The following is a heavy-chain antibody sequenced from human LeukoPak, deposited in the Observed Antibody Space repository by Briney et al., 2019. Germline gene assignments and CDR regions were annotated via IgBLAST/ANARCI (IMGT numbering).Heavy chain of an antibody. J-gene: IGHJ6*03. CDR2: LYPGVST. CDR1: GGPIYSYY. V-gene: IGHV4-4*07. D-gene: IGHD3-22*01. Sequence: SETLSLTCTVSGGPIYSYYWSWIRQTAGKGLDWIGRLYPGVSTNYNPSLKSRVTVSVDTSKNQFALKLSAVAAADTAVYYCARLKFYDSTGYSPGHYMDVWGKGTTVTVSS. CDR3: ARLKFYDSTGYSPGHYMDV.